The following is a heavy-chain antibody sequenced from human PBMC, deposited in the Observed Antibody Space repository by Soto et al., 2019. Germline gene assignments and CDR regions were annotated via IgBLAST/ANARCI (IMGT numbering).Heavy chain of an antibody. CDR2: ISGSGGST. Sequence: GGSLRLSCAASGFTFSSYAMSWVRQAPGKGLEWVSAISGSGGSTYYADSVKGRFTISRDNSKNTLYLQMNSLGAEATAVYYCAKYYSSSWYRGLIDYWGQGTLVTVSS. CDR3: AKYYSSSWYRGLIDY. V-gene: IGHV3-23*01. D-gene: IGHD6-13*01. CDR1: GFTFSSYA. J-gene: IGHJ4*02.